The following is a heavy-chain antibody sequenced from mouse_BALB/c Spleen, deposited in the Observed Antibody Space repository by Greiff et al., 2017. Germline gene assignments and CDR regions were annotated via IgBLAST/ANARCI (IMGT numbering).Heavy chain of an antibody. CDR1: GDSITSGY. CDR2: ISYSGST. J-gene: IGHJ2*01. Sequence: VQLKESGPSLVKPSQTLSLTCSVTGDSITSGYWNWIRKFPGNKLEYMGYISYSGSTYYNPSLKSRISITRDTSKNQYYLQLNSVTTEDTATYYCARCYYGNYVYFDYWGQGTTLTVSS. V-gene: IGHV3-8*02. D-gene: IGHD2-1*01. CDR3: ARCYYGNYVYFDY.